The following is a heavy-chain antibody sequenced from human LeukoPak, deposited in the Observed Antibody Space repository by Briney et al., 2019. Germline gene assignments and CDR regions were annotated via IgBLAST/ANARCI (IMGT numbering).Heavy chain of an antibody. V-gene: IGHV7-4-1*02. CDR3: ARGGYSYGWGYFDY. CDR2: INTNTGNP. D-gene: IGHD5-18*01. CDR1: GYTFTSYA. Sequence: ASVTVSCKASGYTFTSYAMNWVRQAPGQGLEWMGWINTNTGNPTYAQGFTGRFVFSLDTSVSTAYLQISSLKAEDTAVYYCARGGYSYGWGYFDYWGQGTLVTVSS. J-gene: IGHJ4*02.